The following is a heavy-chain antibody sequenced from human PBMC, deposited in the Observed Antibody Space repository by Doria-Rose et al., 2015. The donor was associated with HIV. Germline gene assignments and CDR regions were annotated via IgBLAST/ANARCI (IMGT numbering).Heavy chain of an antibody. V-gene: IGHV3-30-3*01. CDR2: ISYDGTNK. D-gene: IGHD4-17*01. CDR1: GFTFSSYA. J-gene: IGHJ4*02. Sequence: GVVQPGRSLRLSCAASGFTFSSYAMHWVRQAPGKGLEWVAVISYDGTNKYYSDSVEGRFTISRDNSRFTLYPQMNNLRAEDTAVYYCARDWDDYGDFDYWGQGTLVIVSS. CDR3: ARDWDDYGDFDY.